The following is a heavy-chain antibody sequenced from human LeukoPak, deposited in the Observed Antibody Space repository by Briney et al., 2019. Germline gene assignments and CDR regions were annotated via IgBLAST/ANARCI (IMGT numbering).Heavy chain of an antibody. Sequence: GRSLRLSCAASGFTFDDYAMHWVRQAPGKGLEWVSGISWNSGSIGYADSVKGRFTISRDNAKNSLYLQMNSLRVEDTALYYCAKDKGAVDDAFDIWGQGTMVTVSS. J-gene: IGHJ3*02. CDR3: AKDKGAVDDAFDI. V-gene: IGHV3-9*01. D-gene: IGHD6-19*01. CDR2: ISWNSGSI. CDR1: GFTFDDYA.